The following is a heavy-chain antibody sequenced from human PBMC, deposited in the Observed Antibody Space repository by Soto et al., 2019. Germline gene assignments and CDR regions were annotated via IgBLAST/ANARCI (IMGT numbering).Heavy chain of an antibody. Sequence: SETLSLTWAVYGGSFSGYYWSWIRQPPGKGLEWIGEINHSGSTNYNPSLKSRVTISVDTSKNQFSLKLSSVTAADTAVYYCARGGGDSSGWPLGYWGQGTLVTVSS. V-gene: IGHV4-34*01. D-gene: IGHD6-19*01. CDR3: ARGGGDSSGWPLGY. CDR2: INHSGST. J-gene: IGHJ4*02. CDR1: GGSFSGYY.